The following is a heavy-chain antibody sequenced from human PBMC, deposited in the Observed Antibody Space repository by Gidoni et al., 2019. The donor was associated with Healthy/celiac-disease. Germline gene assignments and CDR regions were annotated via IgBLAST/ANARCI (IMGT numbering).Heavy chain of an antibody. D-gene: IGHD2-8*02. J-gene: IGHJ3*02. CDR2: IKQDGSEK. CDR3: ARDTENAFDI. Sequence: EVQLVESGGGLVQPGGSLRLSCAASGFTFSSYWMSWVRQAPGKGLEWVANIKQDGSEKYYVDALKVRCTISRDNAKNSLYLQMNSLRAEDTAVYYCARDTENAFDIWGQGTMVTVSS. V-gene: IGHV3-7*01. CDR1: GFTFSSYW.